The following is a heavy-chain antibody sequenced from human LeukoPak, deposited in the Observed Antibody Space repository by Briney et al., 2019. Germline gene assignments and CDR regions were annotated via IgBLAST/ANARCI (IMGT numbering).Heavy chain of an antibody. V-gene: IGHV4-59*01. CDR2: IYSSGST. Sequence: SQSLSLACTVFGRFTSSFYWGWIRQLEGGGLEWIGYIYSSGSTTYNPSLKRRVTISVATSMNQFSLKLSSVAAADTAVYCCARANIRRSWVYYFDYWGQGTLVTVSS. D-gene: IGHD6-13*01. CDR1: GRFTSSFY. J-gene: IGHJ4*02. CDR3: ARANIRRSWVYYFDY.